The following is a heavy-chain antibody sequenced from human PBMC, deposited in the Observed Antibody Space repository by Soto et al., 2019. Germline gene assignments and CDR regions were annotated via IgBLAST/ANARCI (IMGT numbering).Heavy chain of an antibody. Sequence: PGGSLRLSCAASGFTFSTYAMSWVRQAPGKGLEWVSTLTGSGLITYYADSVKGRFTISRDNSKNTLYLQMNSLRAEDTAVYYCAKLGYGVTTSDYYSGMDVWGQGTTVTVSS. CDR3: AKLGYGVTTSDYYSGMDV. D-gene: IGHD4-17*01. V-gene: IGHV3-23*01. CDR2: LTGSGLIT. J-gene: IGHJ6*02. CDR1: GFTFSTYA.